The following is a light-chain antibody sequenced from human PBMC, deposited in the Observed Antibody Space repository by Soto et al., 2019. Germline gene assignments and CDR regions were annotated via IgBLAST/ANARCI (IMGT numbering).Light chain of an antibody. J-gene: IGLJ1*01. CDR3: SSYVSSSTHVV. V-gene: IGLV2-14*01. CDR1: SSDVGGYNY. Sequence: QSALTQPASVSGSPGQSITISCTGTSSDVGGYNYVSWYQQHPGKAPKLMIYDVSNRPSGVSNRFSGSKSGNTASLTISGLQAEDEADYYCSSYVSSSTHVVFGAGTKLTVL. CDR2: DVS.